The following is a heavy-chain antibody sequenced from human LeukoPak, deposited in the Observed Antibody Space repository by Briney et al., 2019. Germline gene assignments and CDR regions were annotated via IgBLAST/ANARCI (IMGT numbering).Heavy chain of an antibody. CDR2: ISHSGTT. J-gene: IGHJ5*02. CDR1: NFSISSGNY. Sequence: PSETLSLTCMVSNFSISSGNYWGWIRQSPGKGLEWLGSISHSGTTYYNPSLKSRVTMSVDTSKNQFSLRLSSVTAADTAVYYCARDLGGYHDILTGFYNENWFDPWGQGTLVTVSS. V-gene: IGHV4-38-2*02. D-gene: IGHD3-9*01. CDR3: ARDLGGYHDILTGFYNENWFDP.